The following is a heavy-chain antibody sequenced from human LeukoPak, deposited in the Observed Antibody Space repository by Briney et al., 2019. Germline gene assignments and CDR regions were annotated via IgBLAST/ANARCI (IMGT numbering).Heavy chain of an antibody. V-gene: IGHV4-39*01. CDR3: AANLGYGSGGPCYFDY. Sequence: PSETLSLTCIVSGGSINSNIYSWGWIRQPPGKGLEWIGSMYYSGSTYYNPSLKSRVTISEDTSKNQFSLKLSSVTAADTAVCYCAANLGYGSGGPCYFDYWGKGTLVTVSS. CDR1: GGSINSNIYS. CDR2: MYYSGST. D-gene: IGHD2-15*01. J-gene: IGHJ4*02.